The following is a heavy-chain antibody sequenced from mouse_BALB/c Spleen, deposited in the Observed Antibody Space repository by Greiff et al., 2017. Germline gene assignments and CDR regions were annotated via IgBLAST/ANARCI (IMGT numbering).Heavy chain of an antibody. CDR2: IWGDGST. CDR1: GFSLTGYG. Sequence: VKLQESGPGLVAPSQSLSITCTVSGFSLTGYGVNWVRQPPGKGLEWLGMIWGDGSTDYHSALKSRLSISKDNSKSQVFLKMNSLQTDDTARYYCARERDPDSYYYAMDDWGQGTSGTVSA. J-gene: IGHJ4*01. V-gene: IGHV2-6-7*01. D-gene: IGHD3-3*01. CDR3: ARERDPDSYYYAMDD.